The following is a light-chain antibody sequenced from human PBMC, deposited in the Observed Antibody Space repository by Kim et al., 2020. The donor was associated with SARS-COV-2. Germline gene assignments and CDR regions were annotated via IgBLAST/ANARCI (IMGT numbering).Light chain of an antibody. CDR2: YDS. Sequence: APGKTARITCGGNNIGSKNVHWYQQKPGQAPVLVIYYDSDRPSGIPERFSGSNSGNTATLTISRVEAGDEADYYCQVWDSYSDHVVFGGGTQLTVL. CDR3: QVWDSYSDHVV. J-gene: IGLJ2*01. V-gene: IGLV3-21*04. CDR1: NIGSKN.